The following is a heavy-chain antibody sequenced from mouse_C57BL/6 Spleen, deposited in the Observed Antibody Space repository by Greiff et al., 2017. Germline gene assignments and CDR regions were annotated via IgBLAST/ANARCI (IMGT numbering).Heavy chain of an antibody. V-gene: IGHV1-7*01. CDR3: ARRDYSNSAWFAY. D-gene: IGHD2-5*01. J-gene: IGHJ3*01. Sequence: QVQLQQSGAELAKPGASVKLSCKASGYTFTSYWMHWVKQRPGQGLEWIGYINPSSGYTKYNQKFKDKATLTADKSSSTAYMQLSSLTYEDSAVYYCARRDYSNSAWFAYWGQGTLVTVSA. CDR1: GYTFTSYW. CDR2: INPSSGYT.